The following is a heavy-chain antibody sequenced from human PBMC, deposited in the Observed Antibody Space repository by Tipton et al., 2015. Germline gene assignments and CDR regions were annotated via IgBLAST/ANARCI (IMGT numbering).Heavy chain of an antibody. Sequence: LRLSCTVSGGSISSSSYYWGWIRQPPGKGLEWIGSIFHRGDTNYNPSLKSRVTISLDTSKNQFSLKLNSVTAADTAVYYCAKVATTVATPFDFWGQGTLVTVSS. CDR2: IFHRGDT. D-gene: IGHD4-17*01. CDR1: GGSISSSSYY. J-gene: IGHJ4*02. V-gene: IGHV4-39*07. CDR3: AKVATTVATPFDF.